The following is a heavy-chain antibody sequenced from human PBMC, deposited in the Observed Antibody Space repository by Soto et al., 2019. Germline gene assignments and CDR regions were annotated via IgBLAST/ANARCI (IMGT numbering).Heavy chain of an antibody. CDR1: GYTFTGHY. D-gene: IGHD4-17*01. Sequence: QVQLVQSGAEVKKPGASVKVSCKGSGYTFTGHYMHWVRQAPGQGLEWMGWINPNNGGTNYAQKFQGWVTMTRDTSISTAYMELSRLKSDDTAVYYSAREGAVTLWMHYALDLWGPGTMVTVSS. V-gene: IGHV1-2*04. J-gene: IGHJ3*01. CDR3: AREGAVTLWMHYALDL. CDR2: INPNNGGT.